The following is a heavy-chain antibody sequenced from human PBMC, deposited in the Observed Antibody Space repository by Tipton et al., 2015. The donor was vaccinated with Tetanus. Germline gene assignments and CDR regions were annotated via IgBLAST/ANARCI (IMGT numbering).Heavy chain of an antibody. V-gene: IGHV4-59*01. J-gene: IGHJ2*01. Sequence: TLSLTCTVSGGSISSYYWSWIRQPPGKGLEWIGYIYYRGGTNSSPSLKSRVTMSVDTSKKQVSLILGSVTAADTAVYYCVREGNMLERYSDLWGRRTLVTVSS. D-gene: IGHD1-1*01. CDR2: IYYRGGT. CDR3: VREGNMLERYSDL. CDR1: GGSISSYY.